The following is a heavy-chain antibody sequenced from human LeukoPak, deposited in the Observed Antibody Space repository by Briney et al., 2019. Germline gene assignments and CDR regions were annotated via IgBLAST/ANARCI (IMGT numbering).Heavy chain of an antibody. J-gene: IGHJ5*02. CDR1: GFTFSSYS. CDR2: ISSSSSYI. Sequence: GGSLRLSCAASGFTFSSYSMNWVRQAPGKGLEWVSSISSSSSYIYYADSVKGRFTISRDNAKNSLYLQMNSLRAEDTAVYYCARDALPYYYDSSGYSLRLDPWGQGTQVTVSS. CDR3: ARDALPYYYDSSGYSLRLDP. V-gene: IGHV3-21*01. D-gene: IGHD3-22*01.